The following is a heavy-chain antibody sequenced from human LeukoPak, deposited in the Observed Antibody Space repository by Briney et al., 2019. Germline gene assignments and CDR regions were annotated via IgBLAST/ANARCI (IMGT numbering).Heavy chain of an antibody. CDR2: ISSSSSYI. Sequence: GGSLRLSCAASGFTFSDYYMSWIRQAPGKGLEWVSSISSSSSYIYYADSVKGRFTISRDNAKNSLYLQMNSLRAEDTAVYFCARDHRGSGSRYYYYYMDIWGKGTTVTISS. D-gene: IGHD3-10*01. CDR1: GFTFSDYY. V-gene: IGHV3-11*06. J-gene: IGHJ6*03. CDR3: ARDHRGSGSRYYYYYMDI.